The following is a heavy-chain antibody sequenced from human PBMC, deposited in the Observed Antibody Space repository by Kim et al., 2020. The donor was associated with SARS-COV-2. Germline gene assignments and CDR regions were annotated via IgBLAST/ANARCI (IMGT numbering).Heavy chain of an antibody. V-gene: IGHV3-7*01. D-gene: IGHD3-3*01. CDR3: ARAPSDFWSGYYSEYFQH. CDR2: IKQDGGEK. J-gene: IGHJ1*01. Sequence: GGSLRLSCAASGFTFSSYWMSWVRQAPGKGLEWVANIKQDGGEKYYVDSVKGRFTISRDNAKNSLYLQMNSLRAEDTAVYYCARAPSDFWSGYYSEYFQHWGQGTLVTVSS. CDR1: GFTFSSYW.